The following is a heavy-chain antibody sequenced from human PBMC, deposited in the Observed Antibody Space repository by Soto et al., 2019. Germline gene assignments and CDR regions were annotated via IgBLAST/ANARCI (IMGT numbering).Heavy chain of an antibody. CDR3: AITSSWYPDDAFDI. V-gene: IGHV3-23*01. CDR2: ISGSGGST. J-gene: IGHJ3*02. Sequence: TGGSLRLSCAASDFTFSNAWINWVRQAPGKGLEWVSAISGSGGSTYYADSVKGRFTISRDNSKNTLYLQMNSLRAEDTAVYYCAITSSWYPDDAFDIWGQGTMVTVSS. CDR1: DFTFSNAW. D-gene: IGHD6-13*01.